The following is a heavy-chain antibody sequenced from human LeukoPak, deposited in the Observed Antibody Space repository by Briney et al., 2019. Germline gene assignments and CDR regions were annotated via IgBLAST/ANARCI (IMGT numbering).Heavy chain of an antibody. CDR1: GYTFTGYY. CDR2: INPNSGGT. Sequence: ASVKVSCKASGYTFTGYYMHWVRQAPGQGLEWMGWINPNSGGTNYAQKFQGRVTMTRNTSISTVYMEMSRLSSDDTAVYYCARLTYSGSYYIDYWGQGTLVTVSS. V-gene: IGHV1-2*02. D-gene: IGHD1-26*01. J-gene: IGHJ4*02. CDR3: ARLTYSGSYYIDY.